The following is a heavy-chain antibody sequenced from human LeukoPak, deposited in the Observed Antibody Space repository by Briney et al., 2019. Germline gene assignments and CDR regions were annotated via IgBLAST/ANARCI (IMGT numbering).Heavy chain of an antibody. J-gene: IGHJ4*02. CDR1: GFIFSDHY. D-gene: IGHD6-19*01. Sequence: PGGSLRLSCAVSGFIFSDHYMNWIRQAPGKGLEWVSYISSSDTYTNYADSVKGRFTISRDNAKNSLYLQMNSLRAEDTAVYYCARGPYSSGSSADYWGQGTLVTVSS. V-gene: IGHV3-11*06. CDR2: ISSSDTYT. CDR3: ARGPYSSGSSADY.